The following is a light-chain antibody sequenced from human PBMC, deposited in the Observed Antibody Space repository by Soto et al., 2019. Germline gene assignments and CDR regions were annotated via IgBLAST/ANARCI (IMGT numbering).Light chain of an antibody. CDR3: QQSGDSQWT. CDR2: AAS. CDR1: QSVSSNY. J-gene: IGKJ1*01. V-gene: IGKV3-20*01. Sequence: EIVLTQSPGTLSLSPGERATVSCRASQSVSSNYLAWYQQKPGQAPRLLINAASNRATGIPDRFSGSGSGMDFTLTISSLEPEDFAVYYCQQSGDSQWTFGQGTKVDIK.